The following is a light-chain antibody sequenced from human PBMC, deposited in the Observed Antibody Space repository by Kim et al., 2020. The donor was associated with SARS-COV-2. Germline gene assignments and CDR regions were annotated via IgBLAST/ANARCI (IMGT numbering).Light chain of an antibody. CDR3: QQYGDSYT. CDR1: QSLAYIY. Sequence: PGATATLSCRASQSLAYIYMAWYQQTPGQSPRLLIHAASSRATGIPDRFSGSGSGTDFTLTISRLEPEDSGVYFCQQYGDSYTFGQGTKLEI. V-gene: IGKV3-20*01. J-gene: IGKJ2*01. CDR2: AAS.